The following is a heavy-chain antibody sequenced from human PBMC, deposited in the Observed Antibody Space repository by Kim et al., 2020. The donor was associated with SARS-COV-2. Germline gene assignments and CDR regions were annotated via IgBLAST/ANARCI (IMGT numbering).Heavy chain of an antibody. CDR1: GGSISSGGYY. CDR2: IYYSGST. Sequence: SETLSLTCTVSGGSISSGGYYWSWIRQHPGKGLEWIGYIYYSGSTYYNPSLKSRVTISVDTSKNQFSLKLSSVTAADTAVYYCARAWFGEFVISLFDYWGQGTLVTVSS. J-gene: IGHJ4*02. CDR3: ARAWFGEFVISLFDY. D-gene: IGHD3-10*01. V-gene: IGHV4-31*03.